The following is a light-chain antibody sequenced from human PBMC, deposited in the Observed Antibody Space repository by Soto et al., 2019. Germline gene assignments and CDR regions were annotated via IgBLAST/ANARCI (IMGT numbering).Light chain of an antibody. V-gene: IGKV3-15*01. CDR2: GTS. J-gene: IGKJ4*01. CDR3: QQYYNWPLP. Sequence: EIMVTQSPYTLSVSPGDRAALSFRASQSFSSNVAWCHQKPGQAPRLLIYGTSTRVTGIPARFSGSGSGTEFTLTISSLQSEDFAVYYCQQYYNWPLPFGGGTKVDIK. CDR1: QSFSSN.